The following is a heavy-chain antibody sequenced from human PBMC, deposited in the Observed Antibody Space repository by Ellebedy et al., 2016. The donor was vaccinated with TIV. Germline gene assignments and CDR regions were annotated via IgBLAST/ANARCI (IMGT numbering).Heavy chain of an antibody. CDR3: ARSYGDPDY. D-gene: IGHD4-17*01. V-gene: IGHV1-46*01. CDR2: INPSGGST. J-gene: IGHJ4*02. CDR1: GYTFTSYR. Sequence: AASVKVSCKASGYTFTSYRVHWVRQAPGRGLEWMGIINPSGGSTSYAQKFKGRITMTRDTSTRTVYMELSGLRYEDTAVYYCARSYGDPDYWGQGTLVTVSS.